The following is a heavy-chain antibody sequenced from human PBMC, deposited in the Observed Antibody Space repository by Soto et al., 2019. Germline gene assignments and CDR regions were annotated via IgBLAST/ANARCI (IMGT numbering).Heavy chain of an antibody. CDR2: INAGNGNT. CDR3: AKSATVPAAIAY. Sequence: QVQLVQSGAEVKKPGASVKVSCKASGYTFTSYAMHWVRQAPGQRLEWMGWINAGNGNTKYSQKFQGRVTITRDTSASTAYMELSSLSSEDTAVYYCAKSATVPAAIAYWGQGTLVTVSS. J-gene: IGHJ4*02. D-gene: IGHD2-2*02. CDR1: GYTFTSYA. V-gene: IGHV1-3*01.